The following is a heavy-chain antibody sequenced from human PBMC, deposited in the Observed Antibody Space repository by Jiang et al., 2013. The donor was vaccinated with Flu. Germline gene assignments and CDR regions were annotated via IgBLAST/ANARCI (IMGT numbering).Heavy chain of an antibody. D-gene: IGHD5-18*01. J-gene: IGHJ4*02. V-gene: IGHV4-39*01. CDR2: ISYSGSP. CDR1: GGSISSSSYY. Sequence: GPGLVKASETLSLTCTVSGGSISSSSYYWGWIRQPPGKGLEWIGSISYSGSPYFNPSLRSRVTISVDTSNNQFSLKLSSVTAADTALYYCARQARGYSYGYVDYWGQGTLVTVSS. CDR3: ARQARGYSYGYVDY.